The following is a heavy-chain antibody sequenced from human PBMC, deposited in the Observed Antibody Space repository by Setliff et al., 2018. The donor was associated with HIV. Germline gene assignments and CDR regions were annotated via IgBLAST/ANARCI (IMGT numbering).Heavy chain of an antibody. J-gene: IGHJ3*02. V-gene: IGHV1-18*04. Sequence: ASVKVSCKSSGYTFTAYYIHWVRQARGQGLGWMGWISGFNGNTKYAQSFQDRVAMTTEAATSTAYMEMRSLRSDDTAVYFCARVPYRSAWFSGGHDAFDIWGQGTMVTVSS. D-gene: IGHD6-19*01. CDR3: ARVPYRSAWFSGGHDAFDI. CDR1: GYTFTAYY. CDR2: ISGFNGNT.